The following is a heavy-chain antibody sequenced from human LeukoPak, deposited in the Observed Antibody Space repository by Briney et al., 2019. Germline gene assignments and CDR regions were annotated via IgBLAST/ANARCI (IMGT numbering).Heavy chain of an antibody. J-gene: IGHJ4*02. CDR3: ARVGREWEVLV. CDR1: GFTFSSYS. V-gene: IGHV3-21*01. D-gene: IGHD1-26*01. CDR2: ISSSSSYI. Sequence: GGSLRLSCAASGFTFSSYSMNWVRQAPGKGLEWVSSISSSSSYIYYADSVKGRFTISRDNAKNSLYLQMNSLRAEDTAVYYCARVGREWEVLVWGQGTLVTVSS.